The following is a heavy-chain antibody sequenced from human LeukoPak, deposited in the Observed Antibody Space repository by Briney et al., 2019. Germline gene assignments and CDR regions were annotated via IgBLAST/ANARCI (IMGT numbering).Heavy chain of an antibody. CDR2: TYYSGST. V-gene: IGHV4-59*11. Sequence: KASETLSLTCTVSGGSISSHFWAWIRQPPGKGLEWIGYTYYSGSTSYSPSLKSRVTISLDTSRKRFSLNLSSLTAADTAVYFCARFSAAPVYYFDSWGQGTLVTVSS. CDR3: ARFSAAPVYYFDS. D-gene: IGHD6-13*01. CDR1: GGSISSHF. J-gene: IGHJ4*02.